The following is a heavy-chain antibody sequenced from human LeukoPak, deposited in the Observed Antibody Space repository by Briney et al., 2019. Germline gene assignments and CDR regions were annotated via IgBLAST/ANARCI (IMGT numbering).Heavy chain of an antibody. J-gene: IGHJ4*02. CDR3: ARHLGIAAIGSWYFDY. V-gene: IGHV4-39*01. CDR2: IYYSGST. CDR1: GGSISSSSYH. Sequence: KASETLSLTCTVSGGSISSSSYHWGWIRQPPGKGLEWIGSIYYSGSTYYNPSLKSRVTISVDTSKNQFSLKLSSVTAADTAVYYCARHLGIAAIGSWYFDYWGQGTLVTVSS. D-gene: IGHD6-25*01.